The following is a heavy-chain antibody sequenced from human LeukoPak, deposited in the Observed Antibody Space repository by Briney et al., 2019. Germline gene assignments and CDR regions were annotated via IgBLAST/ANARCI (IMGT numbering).Heavy chain of an antibody. Sequence: PGGSLRLSCAASGFTFSSYAMHWVRQAPGKGLEWVAFIRYDGSKKFYADSVMGRFTISRDNSKNTLYLQMNSLRAEDTAVYYCAKIPYGDYVLDYYYYMDVWGKGTTVTISS. V-gene: IGHV3-30*02. CDR3: AKIPYGDYVLDYYYYMDV. J-gene: IGHJ6*03. CDR2: IRYDGSKK. CDR1: GFTFSSYA. D-gene: IGHD4-17*01.